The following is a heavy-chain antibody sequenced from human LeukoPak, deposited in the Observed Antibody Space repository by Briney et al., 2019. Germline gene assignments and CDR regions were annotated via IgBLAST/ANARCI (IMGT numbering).Heavy chain of an antibody. CDR2: IKHDGSDK. CDR3: AKDRRNSRNYDYVWGSYRTFLDWYFDL. Sequence: GGSLRLSCAASGFPFSNYWMSWVRQAPEKGLEWVANIKHDGSDKYYVDSVKGRFTISRDNAKSSLYLQMNSLRAEDTAVYYCAKDRRNSRNYDYVWGSYRTFLDWYFDLWGRGTLVTVSS. J-gene: IGHJ2*01. CDR1: GFPFSNYW. D-gene: IGHD3-16*02. V-gene: IGHV3-7*01.